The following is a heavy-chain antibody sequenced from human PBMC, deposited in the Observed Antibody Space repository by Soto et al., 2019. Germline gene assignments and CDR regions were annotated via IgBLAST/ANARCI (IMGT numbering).Heavy chain of an antibody. CDR2: IFSNDEK. D-gene: IGHD6-19*01. V-gene: IGHV2-26*01. J-gene: IGHJ6*03. CDR3: ARILFGSSVAEGHFFKAV. CDR1: GFSLSNGKVG. Sequence: SGPTLVNPTETLTLTCTVSGFSLSNGKVGVSWIRQPPGKALEWLAHIFSNDEKSYRTSLKSRLTISEDTSKSQVVLTMTNVDPVDTATYYCARILFGSSVAEGHFFKAVWAKGTTVTGSS.